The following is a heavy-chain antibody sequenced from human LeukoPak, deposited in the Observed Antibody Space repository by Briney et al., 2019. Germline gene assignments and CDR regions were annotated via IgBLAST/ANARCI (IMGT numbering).Heavy chain of an antibody. V-gene: IGHV4-30-4*08. Sequence: PSETLSLTCTVSGGSISSGDYYWSWIRQPPGKGLEWIGYIYYSGSTYYNPSLKSRVTISVDTSQNQFSLKLSSVTAADTAVYYCARAIGDNGFDYWGQGTLVTVSS. CDR2: IYYSGST. CDR1: GGSISSGDYY. CDR3: ARAIGDNGFDY. J-gene: IGHJ4*02. D-gene: IGHD2-21*02.